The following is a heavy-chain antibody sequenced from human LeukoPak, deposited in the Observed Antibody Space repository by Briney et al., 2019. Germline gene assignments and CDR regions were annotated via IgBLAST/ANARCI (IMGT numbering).Heavy chain of an antibody. V-gene: IGHV1-69*13. CDR3: ARAYVGSGTFDY. D-gene: IGHD6-19*01. CDR1: GGTFSSYA. Sequence: SVKVSCKASGGTFSSYAIAWVRQAPGEGLEWMGGIIPMFATANYAQKFQGRVTITVDGSTSTAYMELSRLRSDDTAVYYCARAYVGSGTFDYWGQGTLVTVSS. J-gene: IGHJ4*02. CDR2: IIPMFATA.